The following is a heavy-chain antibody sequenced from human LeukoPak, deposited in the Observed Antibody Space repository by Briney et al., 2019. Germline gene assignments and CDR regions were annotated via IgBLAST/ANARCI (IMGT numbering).Heavy chain of an antibody. V-gene: IGHV3-23*01. Sequence: GGSLILSCAASGFAFSSYAMSWVRQAPGKGLEWVSAISGSGDSTYYADSVKGRFTISRDNSKNTLYLQMNSLRAEDTAVYYCAKSLGYSSSWYYFDYWGQGTLVTVSS. D-gene: IGHD6-13*01. CDR3: AKSLGYSSSWYYFDY. J-gene: IGHJ4*02. CDR2: ISGSGDST. CDR1: GFAFSSYA.